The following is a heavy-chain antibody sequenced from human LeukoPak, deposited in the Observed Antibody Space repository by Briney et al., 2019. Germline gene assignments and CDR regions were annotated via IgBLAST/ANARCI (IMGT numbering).Heavy chain of an antibody. CDR2: IYYSGST. V-gene: IGHV4-59*08. J-gene: IGHJ2*01. CDR1: GGSISSYY. Sequence: SETLSLTCTVSGGSISSYYWSWIRQPPGKGLEWIGYIYYSGSTNYNPSLKSRVTISVDTSKNQFSLKLSSVTAADTAVYYCARENSYYDFWSGSPQTANWYFDLWGRGTLVTVSS. D-gene: IGHD3-3*01. CDR3: ARENSYYDFWSGSPQTANWYFDL.